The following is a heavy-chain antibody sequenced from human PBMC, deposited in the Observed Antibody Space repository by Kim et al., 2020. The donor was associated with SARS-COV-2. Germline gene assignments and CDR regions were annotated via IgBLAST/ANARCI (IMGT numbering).Heavy chain of an antibody. CDR3: ARDLLVPAAMEGPFDY. V-gene: IGHV3-21*01. Sequence: GGSLRLSCAASGFTFSSYSMNWVRQAPGKGLEWVSSISSSSSYIYYADSVKGRFTISRDNAKNSLYLQMNSLRAEDTAVYYCARDLLVPAAMEGPFDYWGQGTLVTVSS. D-gene: IGHD2-2*01. CDR1: GFTFSSYS. CDR2: ISSSSSYI. J-gene: IGHJ4*02.